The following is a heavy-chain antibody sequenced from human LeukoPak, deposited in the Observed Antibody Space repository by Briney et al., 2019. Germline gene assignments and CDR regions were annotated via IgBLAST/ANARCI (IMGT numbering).Heavy chain of an antibody. CDR2: ITPILGIA. Sequence: SVKVSCKASGGTFSSYAISWVRQAPGQGLEWMGRITPILGIANYAQKFQGRVTITADKSTSTAYMELSSLRSEDTAAYYCARAVYYDFWSGHSQPYYFDYWGQGTLVTVSS. CDR3: ARAVYYDFWSGHSQPYYFDY. CDR1: GGTFSSYA. D-gene: IGHD3-3*01. V-gene: IGHV1-69*04. J-gene: IGHJ4*02.